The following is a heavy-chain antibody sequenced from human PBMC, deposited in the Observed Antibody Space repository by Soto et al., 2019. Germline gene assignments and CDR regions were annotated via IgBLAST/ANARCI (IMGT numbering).Heavy chain of an antibody. Sequence: QVQLQQWGAGLLKPSETLSLTCAVYGGSFSGYYWSWIRQSPGKGLEWIGEINHSGSTNYNPSLKSRVTISVDTSKNQFSLKLTSVTAADTSVYYCARKRTSGWYLDYWGQGTLVTVSS. V-gene: IGHV4-34*01. CDR1: GGSFSGYY. J-gene: IGHJ4*02. CDR3: ARKRTSGWYLDY. D-gene: IGHD6-19*01. CDR2: INHSGST.